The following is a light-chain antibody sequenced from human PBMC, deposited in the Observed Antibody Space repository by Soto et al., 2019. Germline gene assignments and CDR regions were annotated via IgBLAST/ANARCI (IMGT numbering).Light chain of an antibody. V-gene: IGKV1-5*03. CDR2: EAS. CDR3: QQYDDYPHT. CDR1: QSISTW. J-gene: IGKJ4*01. Sequence: DIQVTQSPSTLSASVGDRVTITCRASQSISTWLAWYQQKPGKAPKLLIYEASSLESGVPSRFGGSGSGAEFTLTISSLQPDDFATYFCQQYDDYPHTFGGGTKVDIK.